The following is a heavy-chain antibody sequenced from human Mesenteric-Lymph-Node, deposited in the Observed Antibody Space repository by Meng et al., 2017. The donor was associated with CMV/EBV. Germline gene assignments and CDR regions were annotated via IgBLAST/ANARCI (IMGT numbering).Heavy chain of an antibody. Sequence: GGSLRLSCAASGFTFSSSWMHWVRQAPGKGLVWVSRISSDESSTSYVDSVKGRFTISRDNAKNTLYLQMNSLRAEDTAVYYCAKDPAVDDYSNYEGYWGQGTLVTVSS. D-gene: IGHD4-11*01. CDR1: GFTFSSSW. CDR2: ISSDESST. V-gene: IGHV3-74*01. CDR3: AKDPAVDDYSNYEGY. J-gene: IGHJ4*02.